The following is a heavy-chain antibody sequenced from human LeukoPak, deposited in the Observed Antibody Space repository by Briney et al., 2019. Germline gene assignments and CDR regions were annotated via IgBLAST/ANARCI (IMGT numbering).Heavy chain of an antibody. CDR2: IYYSGST. CDR3: ARATYHDILTGYYFDY. CDR1: GGSISSYY. V-gene: IGHV4-59*01. J-gene: IGHJ4*02. D-gene: IGHD3-9*01. Sequence: SETLSLTCTVSGGSISSYYWSWIRQPPGKGLEWIGYIYYSGSTNYNPSLKSRVTISVDTSKNQFSLKLSSVTAADTAVYYCARATYHDILTGYYFDYWRQGTLVTVST.